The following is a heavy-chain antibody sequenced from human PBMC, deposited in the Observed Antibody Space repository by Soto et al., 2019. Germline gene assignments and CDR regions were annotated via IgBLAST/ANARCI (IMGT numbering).Heavy chain of an antibody. CDR1: GGSFSGYY. V-gene: IGHV4-34*01. J-gene: IGHJ4*02. CDR2: INHRGST. Sequence: QVQLQQWGAGLLKPSETLSLTCAVYGGSFSGYYWSWIRQPPGKVLEWIGEINHRGSTNYNPSLKSRVPISVDTYKNQLSMKLSSVTAADTAVYYCATTNTMVRGAITFDYWGQGTLVTVSS. D-gene: IGHD3-10*01. CDR3: ATTNTMVRGAITFDY.